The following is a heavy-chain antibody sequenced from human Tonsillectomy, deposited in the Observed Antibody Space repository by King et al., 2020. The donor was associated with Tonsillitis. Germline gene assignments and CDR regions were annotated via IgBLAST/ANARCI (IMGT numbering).Heavy chain of an antibody. D-gene: IGHD2-15*01. CDR2: IRSKANSYAT. CDR1: GFTFSGSA. J-gene: IGHJ4*02. V-gene: IGHV3-73*02. CDR3: TLTRKGYCSGGSCYLAAL. Sequence: EVQLVESGGGLVQPGGSLKLSCAASGFTFSGSAMHWVRQASGKGLEWVGRIRSKANSYATAYAASVKGRFTISRDDSKNTAYLQMNSLKTEDTAVYYCTLTRKGYCSGGSCYLAALWGRGTLVTVSS.